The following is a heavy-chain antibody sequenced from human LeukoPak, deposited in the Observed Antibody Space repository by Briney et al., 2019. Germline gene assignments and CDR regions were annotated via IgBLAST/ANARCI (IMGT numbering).Heavy chain of an antibody. D-gene: IGHD2-2*01. CDR1: GDTFTDYY. Sequence: ASVKVSCKASGDTFTDYYMRWVRQAPGQGLEWMGWINPKSGGTNYAQNFQGRVTMTRDTSISIAYMELSSLRSDDTAVYYCARDFLGYCTTTSCYDVVFDYWGQGTLVTVSS. CDR2: INPKSGGT. J-gene: IGHJ4*02. V-gene: IGHV1-2*02. CDR3: ARDFLGYCTTTSCYDVVFDY.